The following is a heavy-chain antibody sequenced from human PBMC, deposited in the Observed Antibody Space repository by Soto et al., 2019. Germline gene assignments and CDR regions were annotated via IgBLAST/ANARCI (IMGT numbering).Heavy chain of an antibody. CDR3: AKDSSWYYDILTGSPYY. CDR1: GFTFSGYG. CDR2: ISYDGSNK. Sequence: PGGSLRLSCAASGFTFSGYGMHWVRQAPGKGLEWVAVISYDGSNKYYADSVKGRFTISRDNSKNTLYLQMNSLRAEDTAVYYCAKDSSWYYDILTGSPYYWGQGTLVTVSS. V-gene: IGHV3-30*18. J-gene: IGHJ4*02. D-gene: IGHD3-9*01.